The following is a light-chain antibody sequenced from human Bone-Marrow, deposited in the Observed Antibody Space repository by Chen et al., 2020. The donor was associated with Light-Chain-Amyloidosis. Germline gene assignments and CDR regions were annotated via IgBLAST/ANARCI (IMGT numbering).Light chain of an antibody. CDR1: SSDVGGYNY. CDR3: SSFTRNNALV. J-gene: IGLJ2*01. Sequence: QSALTQPASVSGSPRQSITISCTGTSSDVGGYNYVSWYQQHPGKAPKLIIYEVTHRPSGVSNRFSGSKSGNTASLTISGLQAEDEADYYCSSFTRNNALVFGGGTKLTVL. CDR2: EVT. V-gene: IGLV2-14*01.